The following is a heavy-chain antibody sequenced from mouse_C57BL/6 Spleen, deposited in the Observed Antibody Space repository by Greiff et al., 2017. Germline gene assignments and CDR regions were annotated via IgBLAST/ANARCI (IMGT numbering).Heavy chain of an antibody. CDR2: IHPSDSDT. J-gene: IGHJ1*03. V-gene: IGHV1-74*01. CDR3: ALMYYYGSSYWYFDV. CDR1: GYTFTSYW. Sequence: QVQLQQPGAELVKPGASVKVSCKASGYTFTSYWMHWVKQRPGQGLEWIGRIHPSDSDTNYNQKFKGKATLTVDKSSSTAYMQLSSLTSEDSAVYYCALMYYYGSSYWYFDVWGTGTTVTVSS. D-gene: IGHD1-1*01.